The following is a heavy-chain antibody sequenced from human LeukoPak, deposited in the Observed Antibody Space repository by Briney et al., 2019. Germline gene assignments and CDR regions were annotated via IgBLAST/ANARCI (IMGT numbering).Heavy chain of an antibody. D-gene: IGHD2-15*01. CDR3: ARVLGSGYSDY. J-gene: IGHJ4*02. CDR2: IYHSGST. Sequence: SETLSLTCAVSGGSISSGGYSWSWIRQPPGKGLEWIGYIYHSGSTYYNPSLKSRVTISVDRSKNQFSLKLSSVTAADTAVYYCARVLGSGYSDYWGQGTLVTVSS. CDR1: GGSISSGGYS. V-gene: IGHV4-30-2*01.